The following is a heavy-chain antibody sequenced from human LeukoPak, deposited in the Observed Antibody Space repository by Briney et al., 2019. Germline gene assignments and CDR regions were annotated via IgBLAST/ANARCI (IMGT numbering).Heavy chain of an antibody. CDR2: ISYDGSNK. V-gene: IGHV3-30*04. D-gene: IGHD5-24*01. Sequence: HPGGSLRLSCAASGFIFGSYAMHWVRRAPGKGLEWVAVISYDGSNKYYADSVKGRFSISRDNSKNTLYLQMNSLRAEDTAVYYCARALRDGFEGAAFDIWGQGTMVTVSS. J-gene: IGHJ3*02. CDR3: ARALRDGFEGAAFDI. CDR1: GFIFGSYA.